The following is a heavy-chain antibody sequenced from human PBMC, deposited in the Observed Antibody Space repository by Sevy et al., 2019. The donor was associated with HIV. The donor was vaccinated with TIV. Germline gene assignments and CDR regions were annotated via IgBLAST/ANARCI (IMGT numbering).Heavy chain of an antibody. CDR2: NIPILGTV. CDR3: ARGGGNGWYYFDY. CDR1: GGTFSSYG. V-gene: IGHV1-69*13. Sequence: ASVKVSCKASGGTFSSYGISWVRQAPGQGLEWMGGNIPILGTVNYAQKFQGRVTITADESTKTAYMERSSLRSEDTAVYYCARGGGNGWYYFDYWGQETLVTVSS. D-gene: IGHD6-19*01. J-gene: IGHJ4*02.